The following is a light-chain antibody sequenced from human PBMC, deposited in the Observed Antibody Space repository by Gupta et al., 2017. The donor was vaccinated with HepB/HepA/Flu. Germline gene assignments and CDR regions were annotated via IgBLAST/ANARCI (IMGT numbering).Light chain of an antibody. CDR1: QSLLYSDGNTF. CDR3: MQGSHWHPT. V-gene: IGKV2-30*01. J-gene: IGKJ4*01. Sequence: VLMTQSPLSLPVTLGQPASISCRSSQSLLYSDGNTFLNWFQQRPGQSPRRLIYKVPKRDSGVPDRFRGSGSGSDFTLNITRVEAEDVAIYYCMQGSHWHPTFGGGTKVEIK. CDR2: KVP.